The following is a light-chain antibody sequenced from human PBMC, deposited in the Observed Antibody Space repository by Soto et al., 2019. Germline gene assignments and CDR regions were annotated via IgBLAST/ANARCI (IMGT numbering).Light chain of an antibody. CDR2: DVS. J-gene: IGLJ2*01. CDR3: SSYTSSSTLV. Sequence: QSALTQPRSVSGSPGQSVTISCTGTSRDVGRYKYVSWYQQYPGQAPKVIIYDVSERSSGVSNRFSGSKSGNTASLTISGLQAEDEADYYCSSYTSSSTLVFGGGTKLTVL. CDR1: SRDVGRYKY. V-gene: IGLV2-14*03.